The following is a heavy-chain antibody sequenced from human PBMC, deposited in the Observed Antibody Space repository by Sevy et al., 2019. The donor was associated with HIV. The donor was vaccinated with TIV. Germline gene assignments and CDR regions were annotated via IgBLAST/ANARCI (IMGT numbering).Heavy chain of an antibody. CDR2: IKSNTDGGTT. CDR3: TTDFYCTCTSCLYYFDY. J-gene: IGHJ4*02. CDR1: GFTFSNAW. V-gene: IGHV3-15*01. Sequence: GGCLRLSCAASGFTFSNAWMSCVRQAPGKGLEWVGRIKSNTDGGTTDYAAPVKGRFTISRDDSKNTLYLQMNSLKTDDIALYYCTTDFYCTCTSCLYYFDYWGQGTLVTVSS. D-gene: IGHD2-2*01.